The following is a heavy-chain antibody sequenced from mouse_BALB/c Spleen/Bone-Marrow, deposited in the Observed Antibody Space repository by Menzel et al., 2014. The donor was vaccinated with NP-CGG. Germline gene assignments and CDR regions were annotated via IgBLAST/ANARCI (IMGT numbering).Heavy chain of an antibody. CDR2: IDPANDYT. CDR3: AALTGTFDY. J-gene: IGHJ2*01. Sequence: EVMLVESGAGLVRPGASVKLSCTASGFNIKDTHMHWVKQRPEQGLEWIGRIDPANDYTKYDPKFQGTATITADTSSNTAYLQLSSLTSEDTAVYYCAALTGTFDYWGQGTTLAVSS. V-gene: IGHV14-3*02. D-gene: IGHD4-1*01. CDR1: GFNIKDTH.